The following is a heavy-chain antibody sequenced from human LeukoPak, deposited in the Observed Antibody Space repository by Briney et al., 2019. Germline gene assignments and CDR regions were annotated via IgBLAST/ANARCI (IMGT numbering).Heavy chain of an antibody. Sequence: SQTLSLTCIVSGGSISSGDYFWSWIRQPPGKGLEWIGYIYYSGSAYYNPSLKSRVTISVDTSKNQFSLKLSPVTAADTAVYYCARDPHYHDRSGSFVWGQGTMVTVSS. CDR1: GGSISSGDYF. CDR2: IYYSGSA. D-gene: IGHD3-22*01. CDR3: ARDPHYHDRSGSFV. J-gene: IGHJ3*01. V-gene: IGHV4-30-4*08.